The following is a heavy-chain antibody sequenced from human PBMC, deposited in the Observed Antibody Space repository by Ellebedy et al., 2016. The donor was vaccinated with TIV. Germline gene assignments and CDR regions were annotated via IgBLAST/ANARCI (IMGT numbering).Heavy chain of an antibody. D-gene: IGHD3-16*01. V-gene: IGHV3-64*04. CDR3: ATTYPQLGGDY. J-gene: IGHJ4*02. CDR1: GFTLSSCA. CDR2: ISSNGGST. Sequence: GGSLRLXCAASGFTLSSCAMHWVRQAPGKGLEYVSAISSNGGSTYYADSVKGRFTISRDNSKNTLYLQMNSLRAEDTAVYYCATTYPQLGGDYWGQGTLVTVSS.